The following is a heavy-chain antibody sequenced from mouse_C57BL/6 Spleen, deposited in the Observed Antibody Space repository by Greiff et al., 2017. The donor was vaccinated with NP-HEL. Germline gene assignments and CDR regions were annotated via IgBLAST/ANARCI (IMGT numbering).Heavy chain of an antibody. D-gene: IGHD2-3*01. V-gene: IGHV5-9-1*02. J-gene: IGHJ4*01. Sequence: DVMLVESGEGLVKPGGSLKLSCAASGFTFSSYAMSWVRQTPEKRLEWVAYISSGGDYIYYADTVKGRFTISRDNDRNTLYLQMSSLKSEDTAMYYSTRDGNDYAMDYGGQGTSVTVSS. CDR3: TRDGNDYAMDY. CDR1: GFTFSSYA. CDR2: ISSGGDYI.